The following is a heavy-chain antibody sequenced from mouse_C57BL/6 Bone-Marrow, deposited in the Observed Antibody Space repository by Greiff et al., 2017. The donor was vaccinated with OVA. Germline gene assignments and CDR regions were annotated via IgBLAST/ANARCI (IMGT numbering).Heavy chain of an antibody. CDR2: INPYNGDT. Sequence: EVKVVESGPVLVKPGASVKMSCKASGYTFTDYYMNWVKQSHGKSLEWIGVINPYNGDTSYNQKFKGKATLTVDKSSSTAYMELNSLTSEDSAVYYCARGDYYGSSPRWYCDVWGTGTTVNVSS. CDR1: GYTFTDYY. CDR3: ARGDYYGSSPRWYCDV. D-gene: IGHD1-1*01. V-gene: IGHV1-19*01. J-gene: IGHJ1*03.